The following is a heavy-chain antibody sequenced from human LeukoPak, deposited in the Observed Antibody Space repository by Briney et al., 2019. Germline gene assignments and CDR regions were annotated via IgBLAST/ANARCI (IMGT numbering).Heavy chain of an antibody. CDR1: GFTFSSYG. V-gene: IGHV3-33*01. D-gene: IGHD6-13*01. Sequence: PGGSLRLSCAASGFTFSSYGMHWVRQAPGKGLEWVAVIWYDGNNKYYADSVKGRFTISRDNSKNTLYLQMNSLRAEDTAVYYCAESGGYSSGRYYYFDYWGQGTLVTVSS. CDR3: AESGGYSSGRYYYFDY. J-gene: IGHJ4*02. CDR2: IWYDGNNK.